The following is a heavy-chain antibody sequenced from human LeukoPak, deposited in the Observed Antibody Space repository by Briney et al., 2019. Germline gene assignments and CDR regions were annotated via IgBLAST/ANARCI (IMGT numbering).Heavy chain of an antibody. V-gene: IGHV4-59*01. J-gene: IGHJ4*02. Sequence: KPSETLSLTCTVSGGSISSYYWSWIRQPPGKGLEWIGYIYYSGSTNYNPSLKSRVTISVDTSKNQFSLKLSSVTAADTAVYYCARSRNDFWSGYYSPFDYWGQGTLVTVSS. CDR2: IYYSGST. D-gene: IGHD3-3*01. CDR3: ARSRNDFWSGYYSPFDY. CDR1: GGSISSYY.